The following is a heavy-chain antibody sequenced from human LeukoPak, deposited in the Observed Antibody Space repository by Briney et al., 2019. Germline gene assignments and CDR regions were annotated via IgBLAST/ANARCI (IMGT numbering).Heavy chain of an antibody. D-gene: IGHD3-10*01. Sequence: SETLSLTCAVYGGSFSGYYWSWIRQPPGKGLEWIGEINQSGSTNYNPSLKSRVTISVDTSKNQFPLKLISVTAADTAVYYCATGRYYYGSGSTGWGQGTLVTVPS. CDR3: ATGRYYYGSGSTG. CDR2: INQSGST. V-gene: IGHV4-34*01. CDR1: GGSFSGYY. J-gene: IGHJ4*02.